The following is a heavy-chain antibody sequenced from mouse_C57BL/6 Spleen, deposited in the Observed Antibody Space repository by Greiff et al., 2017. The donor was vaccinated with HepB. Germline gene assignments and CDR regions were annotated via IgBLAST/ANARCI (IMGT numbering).Heavy chain of an antibody. J-gene: IGHJ4*01. Sequence: QVQVQQPGAELVKPGASVKLSCKASGYTFTSYWMHWVKQRPGQGLEWIGMIHPNSGSTNYNEKFKSKATLTVDKSSSTAYMQLSSLTSEDSAVYYCARGGPSLLRPVDGYAMDYWGQGTSVTVSS. D-gene: IGHD1-2*01. CDR3: ARGGPSLLRPVDGYAMDY. V-gene: IGHV1-64*01. CDR1: GYTFTSYW. CDR2: IHPNSGST.